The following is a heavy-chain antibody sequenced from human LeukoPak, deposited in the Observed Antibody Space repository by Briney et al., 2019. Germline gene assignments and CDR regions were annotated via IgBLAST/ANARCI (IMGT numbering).Heavy chain of an antibody. D-gene: IGHD1-26*01. V-gene: IGHV1-69*04. CDR2: IIPILGIA. Sequence: GASVKVSCKASGYTFTSYGISWVRQAPGQGLEWMGRIIPILGIANYAQKFQGRVTITPDKSTSTAYMELSSLRSEDTAVYYCARDGGGSYNAFDIWGQGTMVTVSS. CDR3: ARDGGGSYNAFDI. CDR1: GYTFTSYG. J-gene: IGHJ3*02.